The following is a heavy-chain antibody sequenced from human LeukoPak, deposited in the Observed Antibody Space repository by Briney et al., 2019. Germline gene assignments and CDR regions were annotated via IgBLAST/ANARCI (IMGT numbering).Heavy chain of an antibody. J-gene: IGHJ4*02. Sequence: GGSLRLSCAASGLTFSSFWMKWVRQAPGKGLEWVANIKQDGSEKYYVDSVRGRFTISRDNAKNSLYLQMNSLRTEDTAVYYCAAGGAYWGQGTLVTVSS. CDR2: IKQDGSEK. CDR1: GLTFSSFW. D-gene: IGHD2-8*02. V-gene: IGHV3-7*03. CDR3: AAGGAY.